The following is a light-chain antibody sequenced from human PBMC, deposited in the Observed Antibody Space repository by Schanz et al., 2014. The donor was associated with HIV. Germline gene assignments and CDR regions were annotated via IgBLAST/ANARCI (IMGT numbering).Light chain of an antibody. CDR2: DAS. J-gene: IGKJ4*01. CDR1: QSVGNS. V-gene: IGKV3-11*01. CDR3: QQANSFPPT. Sequence: DIVLTQSPATLSLSPGDRATLSCRASQSVGNSLAWYQQIPGRAPRLIIYDASYRATGIPARFSGSGSGTEFTLTISSLEPEDFATYYCQQANSFPPTFGGGTKVEIK.